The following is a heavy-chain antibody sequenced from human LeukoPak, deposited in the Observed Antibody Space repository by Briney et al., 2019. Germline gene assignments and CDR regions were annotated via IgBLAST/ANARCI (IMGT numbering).Heavy chain of an antibody. Sequence: GGSPRLSCSASGFTYSSYAMHWVRQAPGKGLEYVSGISSNGGSTDYADSVKGRFTISRDNSKSTLYLQVSSLRAEDTAVYYCVKGGVKAAAGQCWGQGTLVTVSS. CDR3: VKGGVKAAAGQC. J-gene: IGHJ4*02. D-gene: IGHD6-13*01. CDR2: ISSNGGST. CDR1: GFTYSSYA. V-gene: IGHV3-64D*06.